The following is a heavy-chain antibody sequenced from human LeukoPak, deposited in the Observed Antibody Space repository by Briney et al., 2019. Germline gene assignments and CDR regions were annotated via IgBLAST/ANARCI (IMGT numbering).Heavy chain of an antibody. D-gene: IGHD2-2*01. Sequence: LSGGSLRLSCAASGFTFSSYAMHWVRQAPGKGLEWVAVISYDGSNKYYADSVKGRFTISRDNSTNTLYLQMNSLRAEDTAVYYCAKDQGGLAILLGEYCSSTSCCLDYWGQGTLVTVSS. CDR2: ISYDGSNK. V-gene: IGHV3-30*04. CDR1: GFTFSSYA. CDR3: AKDQGGLAILLGEYCSSTSCCLDY. J-gene: IGHJ4*02.